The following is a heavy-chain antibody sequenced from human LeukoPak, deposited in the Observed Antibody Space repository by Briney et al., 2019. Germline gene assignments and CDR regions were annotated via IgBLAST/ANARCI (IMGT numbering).Heavy chain of an antibody. D-gene: IGHD2-2*01. Sequence: PSETLSLTCTVSGGSISSGDYYWSWIRQPPGKGLEWIGYIYYSGSTYYNPSLKSRVTISVDTSKNQFSLKLSSVTAADTAVYYCAGLLGYCRSTSCPNWFDPWDQGTLVTVSS. CDR1: GGSISSGDYY. CDR2: IYYSGST. J-gene: IGHJ5*02. CDR3: AGLLGYCRSTSCPNWFDP. V-gene: IGHV4-30-4*08.